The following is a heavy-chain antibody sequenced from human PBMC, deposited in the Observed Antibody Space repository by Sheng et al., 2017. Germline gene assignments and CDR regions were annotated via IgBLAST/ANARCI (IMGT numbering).Heavy chain of an antibody. CDR2: IYSGGNT. D-gene: IGHD1-1*01. J-gene: IGHJ4*02. V-gene: IGHV3-53*01. Sequence: EVQLVESGGGLIPALGGPLRLSCAASGFTVTSNYMSWVRQAPGKGLEWVSVIYSGGNTYYADSVKGRFTISRDNSKNTVYLQMNSLRAEDTAVYYCASNSRRAQYYFDYWGQGTLVTVSS. CDR1: GFTVTSNY. CDR3: ASNSRRAQYYFDY.